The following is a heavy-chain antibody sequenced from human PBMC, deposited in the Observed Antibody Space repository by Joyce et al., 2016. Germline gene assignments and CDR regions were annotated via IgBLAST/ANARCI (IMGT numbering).Heavy chain of an antibody. CDR2: FDPEENEK. Sequence: QVQLVQSGAEVKEPGASVRVSCRVSGYSLSELAMHWVRQTSGKGFEWMGGFDPEENEKVYSQEFQGRVTMTEDTSADTAHMHLERLTSDDTGVYYCTSLRLVPFYGGDITQNWLDPWGQGTLVIVSS. CDR3: TSLRLVPFYGGDITQNWLDP. CDR1: GYSLSELA. D-gene: IGHD3-3*01. V-gene: IGHV1-24*01. J-gene: IGHJ5*02.